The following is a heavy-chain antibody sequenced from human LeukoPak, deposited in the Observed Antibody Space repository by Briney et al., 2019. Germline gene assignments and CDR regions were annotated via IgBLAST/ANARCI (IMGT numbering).Heavy chain of an antibody. D-gene: IGHD4-23*01. J-gene: IGHJ4*02. CDR3: ARQAGGNSGPFDY. V-gene: IGHV4-59*08. CDR1: GGSISSINSNY. CDR2: IYNSGIT. Sequence: SETLSLTCTVSGGSISSINSNYCSWIRQPPGKGLEWIGYIYNSGITNYNPSLKSRVTISVDTSKNQFSLKLSSVAAADTAVYYCARQAGGNSGPFDYWGQGTVVTVSS.